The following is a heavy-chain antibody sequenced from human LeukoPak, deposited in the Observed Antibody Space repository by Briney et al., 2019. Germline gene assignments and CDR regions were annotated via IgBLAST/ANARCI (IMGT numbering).Heavy chain of an antibody. V-gene: IGHV4-61*02. Sequence: PSETLSLTCTVSGGSLSSGSSLSSGSYYWSWVRQPAGKGLEWIGRIHTGGSTNYNPSLKSRVTISIDTSKNQFSLKLSSVTAADTAVYYCARAPEGYCGRTSCYDPSPFDPWGQGTLLTVSS. CDR2: IHTGGST. CDR3: ARAPEGYCGRTSCYDPSPFDP. CDR1: GGSLSSGSSLSSGSYY. J-gene: IGHJ5*02. D-gene: IGHD2-2*01.